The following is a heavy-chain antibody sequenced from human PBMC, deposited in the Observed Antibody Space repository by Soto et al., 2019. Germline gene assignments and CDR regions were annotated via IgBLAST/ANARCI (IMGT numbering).Heavy chain of an antibody. CDR1: GFTFSSYS. V-gene: IGHV3-21*04. CDR3: AGGDREGLLWFGELLSEGGMDV. CDR2: ISSSSSYI. J-gene: IGHJ6*02. Sequence: GGSLRLSCAASGFTFSSYSMNWVRQAPGKGLEWVSSISSSSSYIYYADSVKGRFTISRDNAKNSLYLQMNSLRAEDTAVYYGAGGDREGLLWFGELLSEGGMDVWGQGTTVTVSS. D-gene: IGHD3-10*01.